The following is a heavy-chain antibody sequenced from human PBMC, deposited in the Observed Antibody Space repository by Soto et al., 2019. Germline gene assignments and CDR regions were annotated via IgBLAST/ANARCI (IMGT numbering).Heavy chain of an antibody. D-gene: IGHD3-9*01. CDR2: ISSNGGTT. V-gene: IGHV3-64*01. CDR1: GFTFSSYA. CDR3: ARGFYDILTGLRDYYYGMDV. J-gene: IGHJ6*02. Sequence: GGSLRLSCAASGFTFSSYAIHWVRQAPGKGLEYVSAISSNGGTTYYANSVKGRFTISRDNSKNTLYLQMGSLRAEDMAVYYCARGFYDILTGLRDYYYGMDVWGQGTTVTVSS.